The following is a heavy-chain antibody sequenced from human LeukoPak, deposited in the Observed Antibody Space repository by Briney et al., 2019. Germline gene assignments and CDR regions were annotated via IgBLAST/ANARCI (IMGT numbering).Heavy chain of an antibody. V-gene: IGHV3-30*04. Sequence: GGSLRLSCAASGFTFSSYAMYWVRQAPGKGLEWVAVISYDGSNKYYADSVKGRFTISRDNSKNTLYLQMNSLRAEDTAVYYCARDKGYCSSTSCYGYYYYGMDVWGKGTTVTVSS. J-gene: IGHJ6*04. CDR1: GFTFSSYA. CDR2: ISYDGSNK. D-gene: IGHD2-2*01. CDR3: ARDKGYCSSTSCYGYYYYGMDV.